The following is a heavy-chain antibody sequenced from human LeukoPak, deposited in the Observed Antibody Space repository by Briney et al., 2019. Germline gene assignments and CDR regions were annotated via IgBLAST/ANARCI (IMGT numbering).Heavy chain of an antibody. J-gene: IGHJ3*02. CDR3: ARDGDFGYAFDI. CDR1: GGSISSYY. Sequence: PSETLSLTCTVSGGSISSYYWSWIRQPPGKGLEWIGYTYYSGSTNYNPSLKSRVTISVDTSKNQFSLKLSSVTAADTAVYYCARDGDFGYAFDIWGQGTMVTVSS. D-gene: IGHD2-21*02. V-gene: IGHV4-59*01. CDR2: TYYSGST.